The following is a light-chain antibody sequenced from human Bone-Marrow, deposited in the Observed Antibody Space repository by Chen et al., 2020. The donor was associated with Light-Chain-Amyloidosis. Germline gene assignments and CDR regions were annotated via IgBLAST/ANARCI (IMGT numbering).Light chain of an antibody. CDR3: SSFTSSSSYV. Sequence: QSALTQPASVSGSPGQPSTISCTGTSGDVGTYNYVSWYQQHPGKAPKVMIYAVSNRPSGVSNRFSGSKSGNTASLTISGLQAEDEADYYCSSFTSSSSYVFGPGTKVTVL. CDR1: SGDVGTYNY. CDR2: AVS. V-gene: IGLV2-14*01. J-gene: IGLJ1*01.